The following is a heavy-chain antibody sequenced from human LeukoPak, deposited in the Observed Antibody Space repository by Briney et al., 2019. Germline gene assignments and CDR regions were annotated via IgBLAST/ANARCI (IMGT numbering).Heavy chain of an antibody. CDR1: GFSVSSNY. Sequence: GGSLRLSCAASGFSVSSNYMSWVRQAPGRGLEWVSVIYSGDTTYYADSVKGRFTISRDTSKDTLYLQMNSLRPEDTAVYYCARDLYLSRWGQGTLVTVSS. CDR3: ARDLYLSR. D-gene: IGHD2/OR15-2a*01. J-gene: IGHJ4*02. CDR2: IYSGDTT. V-gene: IGHV3-53*01.